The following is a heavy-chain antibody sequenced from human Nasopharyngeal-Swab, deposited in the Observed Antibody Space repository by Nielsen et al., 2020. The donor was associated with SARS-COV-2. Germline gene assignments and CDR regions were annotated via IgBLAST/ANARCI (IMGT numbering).Heavy chain of an antibody. CDR2: IYSGGST. D-gene: IGHD2-15*01. CDR3: AIEKVVVVAAGGWYYGMDV. Sequence: RQPPGKGLEWVSVIYSGGSTYYADSVKGRFTISRDNSKNTLYLQMNSLRAEDTAVYYCAIEKVVVVAAGGWYYGMDVWGQGTTVTVSS. J-gene: IGHJ6*02. V-gene: IGHV3-53*01.